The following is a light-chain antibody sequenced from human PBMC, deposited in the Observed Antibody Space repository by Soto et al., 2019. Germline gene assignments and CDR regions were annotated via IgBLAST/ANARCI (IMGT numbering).Light chain of an antibody. CDR3: QQYYSTPPT. CDR1: QSVLYSSNNKNY. J-gene: IGKJ2*01. CDR2: WAS. Sequence: DIVMTQSPDSLAVSLGERATINCKSSQSVLYSSNNKNYLAWYQQEPGQPPKLLIYWASTQESGVPDRFSGSGSGTDFTLTISSLQAEGVAVYYCQQYYSTPPTFGQGTKLEIK. V-gene: IGKV4-1*01.